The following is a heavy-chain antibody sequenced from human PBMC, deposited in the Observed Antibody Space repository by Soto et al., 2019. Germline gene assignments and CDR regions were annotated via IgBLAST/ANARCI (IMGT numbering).Heavy chain of an antibody. D-gene: IGHD6-13*01. CDR1: GFTFSSYS. J-gene: IGHJ4*02. CDR3: ARDRSLSAGTIDY. V-gene: IGHV3-21*01. Sequence: GGSLRLSCAASGFTFSSYSMNWVRQAPGKGLEWVSSISSSSSYIYYADSVKGRFTISRDNAKNSLYLQMNSLRAEDTAVYYCARDRSLSAGTIDYWGQGTLVTVSS. CDR2: ISSSSSYI.